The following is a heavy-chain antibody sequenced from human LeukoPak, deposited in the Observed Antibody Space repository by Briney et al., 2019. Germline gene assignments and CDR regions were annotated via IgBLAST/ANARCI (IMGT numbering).Heavy chain of an antibody. Sequence: GGSLRLSCAASRFRFSTFPMGWVRQAPGKGLEWVSYISSSSSTIYYADSVKGRFTISRDNAKNSLYLQMNSLRAEDTAVYYCARGGGHRWVFFDYWGQGTLVTVSS. CDR2: ISSSSSTI. V-gene: IGHV3-48*04. CDR3: ARGGGHRWVFFDY. J-gene: IGHJ4*02. D-gene: IGHD3-16*01. CDR1: RFRFSTFP.